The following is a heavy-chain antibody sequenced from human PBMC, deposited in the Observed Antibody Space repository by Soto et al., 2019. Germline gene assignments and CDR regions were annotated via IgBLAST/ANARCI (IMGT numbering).Heavy chain of an antibody. V-gene: IGHV3-66*01. Sequence: GGSLRLSCAASGFTVSSNYMSWVRQAPGKGLEWVSVIYSGGSTYYADSVKGRFTISRDNSKNTLYLQMNSLRAEDTAVYYCARLYYYDSSGYYPSRHFDYWGQGTLVTVSS. CDR3: ARLYYYDSSGYYPSRHFDY. J-gene: IGHJ4*02. D-gene: IGHD3-22*01. CDR2: IYSGGST. CDR1: GFTVSSNY.